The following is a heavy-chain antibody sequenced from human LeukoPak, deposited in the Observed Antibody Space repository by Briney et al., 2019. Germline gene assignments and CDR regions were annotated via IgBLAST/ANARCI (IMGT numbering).Heavy chain of an antibody. D-gene: IGHD1-14*01. CDR3: LKEYTFDN. CDR2: ISINAGPT. Sequence: QTGGSQSLSCSPSGYSLTSYNMHWVRQAPGKGLQYVSSISINAGPTYYADSVKGRFTISRDNSKKMVYLQMSSLRTEDTAGYYCLKEYTFDNWGQGTMVTVSS. V-gene: IGHV3-64D*06. J-gene: IGHJ3*02. CDR1: GYSLTSYN.